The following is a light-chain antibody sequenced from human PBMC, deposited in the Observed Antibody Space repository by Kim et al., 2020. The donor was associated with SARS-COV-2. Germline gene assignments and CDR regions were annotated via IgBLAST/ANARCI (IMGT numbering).Light chain of an antibody. CDR1: SRDIGTFDR. CDR2: EVS. Sequence: QSVTISCTGSSRDIGTFDRVSWYQQAPGTAPKVIIYEVSDRPLGVPDRFSGSKSGNTASLTISGLQAEDEADYYCSSFTTRTTLYVFGTGTKVTVL. V-gene: IGLV2-18*02. J-gene: IGLJ1*01. CDR3: SSFTTRTTLYV.